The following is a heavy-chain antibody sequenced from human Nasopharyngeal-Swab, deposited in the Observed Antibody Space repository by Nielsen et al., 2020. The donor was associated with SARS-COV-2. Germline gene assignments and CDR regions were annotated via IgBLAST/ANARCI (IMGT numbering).Heavy chain of an antibody. V-gene: IGHV4-31*03. CDR3: ARDPGWKMFDP. D-gene: IGHD1-1*01. Sequence: SETLSLTCTVSGGSISSGGYYWSWIRQHPGKGLEWIGYIYYSGSTYYNPSLKSRVTISVDTSKNQFSLKLSSVAAADTAVYYCARDPGWKMFDPWGQGTLVTVSS. CDR1: GGSISSGGYY. J-gene: IGHJ5*02. CDR2: IYYSGST.